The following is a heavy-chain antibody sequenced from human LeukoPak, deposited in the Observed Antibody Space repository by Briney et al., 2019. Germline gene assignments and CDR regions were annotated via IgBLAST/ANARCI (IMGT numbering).Heavy chain of an antibody. CDR1: GYSFTTYW. Sequence: GESLKISCQGSGYSFTTYWIAWVRQMPGKGLEWMGIIYPGDSDTRYSPSFQGQVTISADKSISTAYLQWSSLKASDSAMYYCARHLGNSGFAFWGQGTLVTVSS. V-gene: IGHV5-51*01. CDR3: ARHLGNSGFAF. CDR2: IYPGDSDT. D-gene: IGHD1-1*01. J-gene: IGHJ4*02.